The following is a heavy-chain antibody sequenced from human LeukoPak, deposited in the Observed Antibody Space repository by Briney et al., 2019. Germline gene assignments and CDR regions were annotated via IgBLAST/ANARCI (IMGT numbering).Heavy chain of an antibody. CDR2: ISAYNGNT. Sequence: VASVKVSCKASGYTFTSYGISWVRQAPGQGLEWMGWISAYNGNTNYAQKFQGRVTMTRDTSTSTVYMELSSLRSEDTAVYYCARAGQGSDNRYYMDVWGKGTTVTVSS. CDR1: GYTFTSYG. D-gene: IGHD3-9*01. V-gene: IGHV1-18*01. J-gene: IGHJ6*03. CDR3: ARAGQGSDNRYYMDV.